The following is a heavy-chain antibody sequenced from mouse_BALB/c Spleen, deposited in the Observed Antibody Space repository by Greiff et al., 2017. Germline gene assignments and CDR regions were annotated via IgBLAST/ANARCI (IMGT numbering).Heavy chain of an antibody. J-gene: IGHJ3*01. CDR3: ARDGNYVRIFAY. Sequence: EVMLVESGGGLVQPGGSRKLSCAASGFTFSSFGMHWVRQAPEKGLEWVAYISSGSSTIYYADTVKGRFTISRDNPKNTLFLQMTSLRSEDTAMYYCARDGNYVRIFAYWGQGTLVTVSA. CDR2: ISSGSSTI. D-gene: IGHD2-1*01. CDR1: GFTFSSFG. V-gene: IGHV5-17*02.